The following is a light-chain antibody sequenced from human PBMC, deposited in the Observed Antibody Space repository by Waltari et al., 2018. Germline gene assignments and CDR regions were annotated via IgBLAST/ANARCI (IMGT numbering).Light chain of an antibody. CDR2: VNSDGSH. J-gene: IGLJ3*02. CDR1: SGFGHFA. Sequence: QVVLTQSPSASASLGASVKLTCTLNSGFGHFAIAWHQHQPEKGPRYLMRVNSDGSHIKGAGIPDRFACSSSGAGRYLTISCRQAEDEADYYCETWGTGTYWTFGGGTKLTVL. V-gene: IGLV4-69*01. CDR3: ETWGTGTYWT.